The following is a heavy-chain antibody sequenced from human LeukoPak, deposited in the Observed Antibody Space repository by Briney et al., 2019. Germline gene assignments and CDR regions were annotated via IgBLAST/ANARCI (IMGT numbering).Heavy chain of an antibody. J-gene: IGHJ4*02. CDR3: ARVFGGNSLDY. D-gene: IGHD1-26*01. Sequence: SEALSLTCKVSLGSINNYYWSWIRQAAGKGLEWIGRIHKSGTTYYSPSLKTRVTMSIDTSKNQFSLQLSAVSAADTAIYYCARVFGGNSLDYWGQGTLVAVSS. CDR2: IHKSGTT. CDR1: LGSINNYY. V-gene: IGHV4-4*07.